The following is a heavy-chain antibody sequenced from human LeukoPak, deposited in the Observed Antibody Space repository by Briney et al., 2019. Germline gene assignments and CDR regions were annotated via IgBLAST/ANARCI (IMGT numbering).Heavy chain of an antibody. V-gene: IGHV3-23*01. D-gene: IGHD6-19*01. J-gene: IGHJ4*02. CDR3: ARGSGWFYFDY. CDR2: ISGSGGST. CDR1: GITFSSYP. Sequence: GGSLRLSCAASGITFSSYPMTWVRQAPGKGLEWVSTISGSGGSTYYADSVKGRFTISRDNAKNTLCLQMNSLRAEDTAVYYCARGSGWFYFDYWGQGTLVTVSS.